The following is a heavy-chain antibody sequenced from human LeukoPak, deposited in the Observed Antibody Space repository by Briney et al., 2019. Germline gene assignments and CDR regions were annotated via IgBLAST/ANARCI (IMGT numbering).Heavy chain of an antibody. CDR1: GFTFSSYS. Sequence: GGPLRLSCAASGFTFSSYSMNWVRQAPGKGLEWVSSISSSSSYIYYADSVKGRFTISRDNAKNSLYLQMNSLRAEDTAVYYCARAIAVAAHFDYWGQGTLVTVSS. CDR2: ISSSSSYI. CDR3: ARAIAVAAHFDY. D-gene: IGHD6-19*01. J-gene: IGHJ4*02. V-gene: IGHV3-21*01.